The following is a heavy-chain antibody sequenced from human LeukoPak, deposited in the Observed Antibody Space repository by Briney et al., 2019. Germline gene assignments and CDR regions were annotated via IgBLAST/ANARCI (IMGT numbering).Heavy chain of an antibody. D-gene: IGHD2-8*01. J-gene: IGHJ4*02. V-gene: IGHV3-23*01. CDR1: GFTFSSYA. CDR3: AKDTSIGRYCTNGVCSPFDY. CDR2: IRDTGATT. Sequence: SGGSLRLSCAGSGFTFSSYAMSWVRQAPGKGLEWVSAIRDTGATTYDGDSVKGRFTISRDNSRSTLYLQMNSLRAEDPALYYCAKDTSIGRYCTNGVCSPFDYWGQGTLVTVSS.